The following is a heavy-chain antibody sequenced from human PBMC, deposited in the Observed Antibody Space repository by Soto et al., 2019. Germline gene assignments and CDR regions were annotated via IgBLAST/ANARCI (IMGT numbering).Heavy chain of an antibody. CDR2: IYYSGIT. Sequence: PSETLSLTCTVLCGSIGSVVGYCSWIPQHPGKGLEWIGYIYYSGITYYNPSLKSRVTISVDTSKNQFSLKLSSVTAVDTAVYYCARSPGYYFDYWGQGTLVTVS. J-gene: IGHJ4*02. CDR1: CGSIGSVVGY. CDR3: ARSPGYYFDY. V-gene: IGHV4-31*03.